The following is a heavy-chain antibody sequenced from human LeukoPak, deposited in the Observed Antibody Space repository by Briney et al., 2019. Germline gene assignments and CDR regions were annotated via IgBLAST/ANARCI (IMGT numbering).Heavy chain of an antibody. D-gene: IGHD3-22*01. V-gene: IGHV3-11*04. CDR1: GFTFSDYY. CDR3: ARTYDSSGSDAFDI. CDR2: ISSGSTI. Sequence: PGGSLRLSCAASGFTFSDYYMSWIRQAPGRGLEWVSYISSGSTIYYADSVKGRFTISRDNAKNSLYLQMNSLRAEDTAVYYCARTYDSSGSDAFDIWGQGTMVTVSS. J-gene: IGHJ3*02.